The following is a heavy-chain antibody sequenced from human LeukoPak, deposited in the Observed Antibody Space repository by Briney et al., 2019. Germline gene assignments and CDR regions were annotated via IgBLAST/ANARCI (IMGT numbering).Heavy chain of an antibody. Sequence: GGSLRLSCAASGFTFSTYWMNWFRQTPGKGLEWVAKIKADGGEKDHVASVKGRFTISRDNAKNSLYLQMNSLRAEDTAVYYCARQDNSGYFDYWGQGTLVTVSS. CDR1: GFTFSTYW. CDR2: IKADGGEK. CDR3: ARQDNSGYFDY. D-gene: IGHD3-22*01. V-gene: IGHV3-7*01. J-gene: IGHJ4*02.